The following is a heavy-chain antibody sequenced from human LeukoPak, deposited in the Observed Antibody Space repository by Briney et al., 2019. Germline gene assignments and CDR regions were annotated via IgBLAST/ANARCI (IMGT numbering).Heavy chain of an antibody. V-gene: IGHV3-21*01. CDR2: ISSSSSYI. D-gene: IGHD3-10*01. CDR3: AREIYGSGTYPFDY. CDR1: GFTFSSSD. J-gene: IGHJ4*02. Sequence: GGSLRLSCAASGFTFSSSDMNWVRQAPGKGLEWVSSISSSSSYIYYADSVKGRFTISRDNAKNSLYLQMNSLRAEDTAVYYCAREIYGSGTYPFDYWGQGTLVTVSP.